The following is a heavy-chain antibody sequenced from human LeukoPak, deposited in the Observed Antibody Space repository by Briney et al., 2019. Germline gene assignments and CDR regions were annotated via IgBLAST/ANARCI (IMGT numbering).Heavy chain of an antibody. CDR3: ARSERGYDILTGYSNWFDP. Sequence: ASVKVSCKASGYTFTSYGISWVRQAPGQGLEWMGWISAYNGNTNYAQKLQGRVTMTTDTSTSTAYMELRCLRSDDTAVYYCARSERGYDILTGYSNWFDPWGQGTLVTVSS. CDR1: GYTFTSYG. CDR2: ISAYNGNT. V-gene: IGHV1-18*01. D-gene: IGHD3-9*01. J-gene: IGHJ5*02.